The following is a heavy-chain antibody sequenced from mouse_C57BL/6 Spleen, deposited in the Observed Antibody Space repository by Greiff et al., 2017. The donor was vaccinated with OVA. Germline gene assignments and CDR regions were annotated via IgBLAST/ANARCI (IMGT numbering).Heavy chain of an antibody. J-gene: IGHJ3*01. CDR3: ARDYGNYLAWFAY. V-gene: IGHV1-55*01. CDR1: GYTFTSYW. Sequence: VQLQQPGAELVKPGASVQMSCKASGYTFTSYWITWVKQRPGQGLEWIGDIYPGSGSTNYNEKFKSKATLTVDTSSSTAYMQLSSLTSEDSAVYYCARDYGNYLAWFAYWGQGTLVTVSA. CDR2: IYPGSGST. D-gene: IGHD2-1*01.